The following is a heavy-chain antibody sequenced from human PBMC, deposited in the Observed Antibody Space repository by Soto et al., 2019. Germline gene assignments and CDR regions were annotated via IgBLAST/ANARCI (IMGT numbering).Heavy chain of an antibody. CDR3: ARVSSWYRDYYYYGMDV. J-gene: IGHJ6*02. Sequence: SETLSLTCTVSGGSISSYYWSWIRQPPGKGLEWIGYIYYSGSTNYTPSLKSRVTISVDTSKNQFSLKLSSVTAADTAVYYCARVSSWYRDYYYYGMDVWGQGTTVTVSS. CDR1: GGSISSYY. CDR2: IYYSGST. D-gene: IGHD6-13*01. V-gene: IGHV4-59*01.